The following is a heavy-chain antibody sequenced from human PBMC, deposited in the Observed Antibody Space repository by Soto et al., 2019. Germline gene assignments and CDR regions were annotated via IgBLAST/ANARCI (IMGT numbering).Heavy chain of an antibody. CDR3: ARGDSNSWSDY. CDR2: ISYDGTNR. J-gene: IGHJ4*02. V-gene: IGHV3-30*01. Sequence: QVQLVESGGGVVQPGRSLRLSCAASGFTFRSYAMDWVRQPPGKGLEWVAVISYDGTNRYYAESVKGRFTISRDNSKNTVSLQMNSLRAEDTAVYYCARGDSNSWSDYWGQGSLVTVSS. D-gene: IGHD6-13*01. CDR1: GFTFRSYA.